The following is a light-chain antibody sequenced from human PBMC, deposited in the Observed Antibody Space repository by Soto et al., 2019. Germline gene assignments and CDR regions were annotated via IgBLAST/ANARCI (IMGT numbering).Light chain of an antibody. Sequence: DIQLTQSPSTLSASVGDSVSITCRASQSISRWLARYQQKPGKAPRLLIYDASSLESGVPSRFSGSGSVTEFTLTITSLQPDDFATYYCQQYDSYSWTFGQGTKVEMK. CDR1: QSISRW. V-gene: IGKV1-5*01. J-gene: IGKJ1*01. CDR2: DAS. CDR3: QQYDSYSWT.